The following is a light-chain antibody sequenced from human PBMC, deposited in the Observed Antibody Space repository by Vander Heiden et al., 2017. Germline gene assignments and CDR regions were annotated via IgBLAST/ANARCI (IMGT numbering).Light chain of an antibody. CDR2: KAS. CDR3: QQYLTFWT. Sequence: QMTQSPSTLSASVGDRVTITCRAGQNIDSWLAWYQQKPGKAPKLLIYKASNLESGVPSRFSGSGSGTEFTLTISSLQPDDFATYYCQQYLTFWTFGQGTKVEIK. J-gene: IGKJ1*01. CDR1: QNIDSW. V-gene: IGKV1-5*03.